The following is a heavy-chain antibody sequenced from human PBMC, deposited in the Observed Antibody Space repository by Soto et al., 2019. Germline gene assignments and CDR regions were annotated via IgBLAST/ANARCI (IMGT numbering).Heavy chain of an antibody. CDR3: ARDEQDDYGGNSGFDY. J-gene: IGHJ4*02. CDR1: GGSISSYY. Sequence: PSETLSLTCTVSGGSISSYYWSWIRQPPGKGLEWIGYIYYSGSTNYNPSLKSRVTISVDTSKNQFSLKLSSVTAADTAVYYCARDEQDDYGGNSGFDYWGQGTLVTVSS. D-gene: IGHD4-17*01. CDR2: IYYSGST. V-gene: IGHV4-59*01.